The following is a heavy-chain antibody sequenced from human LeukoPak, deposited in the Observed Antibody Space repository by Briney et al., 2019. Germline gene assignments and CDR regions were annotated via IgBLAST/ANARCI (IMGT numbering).Heavy chain of an antibody. J-gene: IGHJ6*03. CDR1: GGSIRSTSCY. CDR2: IYYSGST. CDR3: GRLFYDFWSGHYYYYMDV. Sequence: SETLSLTCTVSGGSIRSTSCYWGWIRQPPGKGLEWIGSIYYSGSTYYNPSLKSRVTVSVDTSKNQFSLKLSSVTAADTAVYYCGRLFYDFWSGHYYYYMDVWGKGTTVTVSS. V-gene: IGHV4-39*01. D-gene: IGHD3-3*01.